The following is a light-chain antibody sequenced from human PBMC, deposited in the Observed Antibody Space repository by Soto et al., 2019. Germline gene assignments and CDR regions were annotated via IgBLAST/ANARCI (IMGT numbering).Light chain of an antibody. CDR3: QQDYNYPFT. J-gene: IGKJ3*01. CDR2: DAS. V-gene: IGKV1-5*01. CDR1: QSISSW. Sequence: DIPMTQSPSTLSASVGDRVTITCRASQSISSWLAWYQQKPGKAPKLLIYDASSLESGVPSRFSGSGSGTEFTLTISSLQPDDFATYYCQQDYNYPFTFGPGTKVDIK.